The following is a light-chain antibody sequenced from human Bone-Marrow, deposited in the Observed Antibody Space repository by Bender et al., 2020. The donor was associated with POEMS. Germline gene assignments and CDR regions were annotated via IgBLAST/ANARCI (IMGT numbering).Light chain of an antibody. CDR2: DVY. CDR1: SDDVGGYIF. V-gene: IGLV2-14*03. Sequence: QSALTQPASVSGSPGQSITISCTGTSDDVGGYIFVSWYQRHPGRDPKLLIYDVYNRPSGVSNRFSGSKSGTTASLTISGLQAEDEADYYCSSYANSDIVLFGGGTKVTVL. CDR3: SSYANSDIVL. J-gene: IGLJ2*01.